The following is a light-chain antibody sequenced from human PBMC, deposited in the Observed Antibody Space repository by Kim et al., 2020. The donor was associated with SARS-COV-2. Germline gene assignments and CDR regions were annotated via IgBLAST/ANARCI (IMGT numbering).Light chain of an antibody. CDR1: ALPYQF. V-gene: IGLV3-25*03. CDR3: QSTDRSGTYMI. J-gene: IGLJ2*01. Sequence: SYELTQPPSVSVSQGQTARITCSGDALPYQFAYWYQQKPGQAPVLVMYKNGERSSGIPERFSGSSSGTTVTLTISGVQAEDEADYYCQSTDRSGTYMIFGGGTQLTVL. CDR2: KNG.